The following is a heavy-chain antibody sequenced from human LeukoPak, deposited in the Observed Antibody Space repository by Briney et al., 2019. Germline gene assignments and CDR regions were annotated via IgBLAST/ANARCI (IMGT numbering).Heavy chain of an antibody. CDR3: ARGHQLTPWGSDYYYGMDV. D-gene: IGHD2-2*01. V-gene: IGHV1-8*01. CDR1: GYTFTSYD. J-gene: IGHJ6*02. CDR2: MNPNSGNT. Sequence: ASVKVSCKASGYTFTSYDINWVRQATGQGLEWMGWMNPNSGNTGYAQKFQGRVTMTRNTSISTAYMELSSLRAEDTALYYCARGHQLTPWGSDYYYGMDVWGQGTTVTVSS.